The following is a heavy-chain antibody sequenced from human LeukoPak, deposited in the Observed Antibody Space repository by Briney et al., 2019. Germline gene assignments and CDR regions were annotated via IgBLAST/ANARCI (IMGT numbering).Heavy chain of an antibody. CDR2: IIPIFNIV. J-gene: IGHJ4*02. D-gene: IGHD2-2*01. CDR1: GGTFSSNA. V-gene: IGHV1-69*10. Sequence: ASVKVSCKVSGGTFSSNAISWVRQAPGQGLEWMGGIIPIFNIVNCAHKFQGRVTITADKSTSTASMELISLRFEDTAVYYCARGRLIGAPDERYYLDYWGQGTLATVSS. CDR3: ARGRLIGAPDERYYLDY.